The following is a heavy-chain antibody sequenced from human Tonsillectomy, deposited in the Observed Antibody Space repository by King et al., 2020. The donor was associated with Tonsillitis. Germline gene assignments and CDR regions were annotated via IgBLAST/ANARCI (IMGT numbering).Heavy chain of an antibody. CDR2: IYYSGST. CDR1: GGSISSSSYY. Sequence: QLQESGPGLVKPSETLSLTYTVSGGSISSSSYYWGWIRQPPGKGLEWIGSIYYSGSTYYNPSLKSRVTISVDTSKNQFSLKLSSVTAADTAVYYCARYCSGGSCYSDAFDIWGQGTMVTVSS. J-gene: IGHJ3*02. V-gene: IGHV4-39*01. D-gene: IGHD2-15*01. CDR3: ARYCSGGSCYSDAFDI.